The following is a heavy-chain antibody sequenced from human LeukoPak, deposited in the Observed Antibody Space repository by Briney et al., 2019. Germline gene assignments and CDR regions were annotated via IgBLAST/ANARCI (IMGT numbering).Heavy chain of an antibody. J-gene: IGHJ4*02. CDR2: ISYDGSNK. Sequence: TGGSLRLSCAASGFTFSSYAMHWVRQAPGKGLEWVAVISYDGSNKYYADSVKGRFTISRDNSKNTLYLQMNSLRAEDTAVYYCAGEVGGSGSYYFDYWGQGTLVTVSS. D-gene: IGHD3-10*01. CDR1: GFTFSSYA. V-gene: IGHV3-30*04. CDR3: AGEVGGSGSYYFDY.